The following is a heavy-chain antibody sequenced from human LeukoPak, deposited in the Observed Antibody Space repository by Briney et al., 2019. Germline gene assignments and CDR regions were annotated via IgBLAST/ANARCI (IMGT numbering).Heavy chain of an antibody. CDR3: AKDGKWSPTYFEY. V-gene: IGHV3-23*01. CDR2: ISGSGGGT. D-gene: IGHD1-1*01. CDR1: GFTFSNYA. Sequence: GPLRLSCAASGFTFSNYAMTWVRQAPGKGLEWVSAISGSGGGTYYADSVKGRFTISRDNSKNTLYLQMSSLRAEDTAVYYCAKDGKWSPTYFEYWGQGTLVTVSS. J-gene: IGHJ4*02.